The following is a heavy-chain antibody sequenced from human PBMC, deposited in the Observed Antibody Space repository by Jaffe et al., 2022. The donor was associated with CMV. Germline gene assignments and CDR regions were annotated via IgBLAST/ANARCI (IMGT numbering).Heavy chain of an antibody. D-gene: IGHD3-10*01. Sequence: QVQLQESGPGLVKPSETLSLTCTVSGGSISSYYWSWIRQPPGKGLEWIGYIYYSGSTNYNPSLKSRVTISVDTSKNQFSLKLSSVTAADTAVYYCARQEYYYGSGSYDAFDIWGQGTMVTVSS. V-gene: IGHV4-59*08. CDR1: GGSISSYY. J-gene: IGHJ3*02. CDR3: ARQEYYYGSGSYDAFDI. CDR2: IYYSGST.